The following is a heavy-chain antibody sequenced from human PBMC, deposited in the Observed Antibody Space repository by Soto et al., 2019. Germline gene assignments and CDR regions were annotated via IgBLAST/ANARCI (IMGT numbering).Heavy chain of an antibody. J-gene: IGHJ5*02. Sequence: QVQLQESGPGLVKPSETLSLTCTVSGGSVSSFYWSWIRQPAGKGLEWIGRIYISGRDNDNPSLKSRVTMSIDTSKNQLSLKLRSVTAADTAVYYCARDIRGMGFDPWGPGTLVTVSS. CDR2: IYISGRD. CDR3: ARDIRGMGFDP. D-gene: IGHD1-20*01. V-gene: IGHV4-4*07. CDR1: GGSVSSFY.